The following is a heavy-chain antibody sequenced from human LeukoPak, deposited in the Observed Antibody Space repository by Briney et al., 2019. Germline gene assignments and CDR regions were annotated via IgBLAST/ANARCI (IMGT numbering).Heavy chain of an antibody. CDR2: INGDGSAT. CDR3: AREEEMATNTDY. D-gene: IGHD5-24*01. V-gene: IGHV3-74*01. CDR1: GFTFSSYA. J-gene: IGHJ4*02. Sequence: GGSLRLSCAASGFTFSSYAMSWVRQAPGKGLEWVSRINGDGSATYYADSVKGRFSISRDNPKNTLYLHMHSLRADDTAVYYCAREEEMATNTDYWGQGTLVTVSS.